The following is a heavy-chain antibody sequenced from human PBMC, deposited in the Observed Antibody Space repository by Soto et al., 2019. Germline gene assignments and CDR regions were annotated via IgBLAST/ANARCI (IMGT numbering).Heavy chain of an antibody. J-gene: IGHJ4*02. CDR1: GGSISSGGYY. CDR2: IYYSGST. Sequence: QVQLQESGPGLVKPSQTLSLTCTVSGGSISSGGYYWSWIRQHPGKGLEWIGYIYYSGSTYYNPCLKSRVTISVDTSKNQFSLKLSSVTAADTAVYYCARADSSGYSHDPYYFDYWGQGTLVTVSS. D-gene: IGHD3-22*01. CDR3: ARADSSGYSHDPYYFDY. V-gene: IGHV4-31*03.